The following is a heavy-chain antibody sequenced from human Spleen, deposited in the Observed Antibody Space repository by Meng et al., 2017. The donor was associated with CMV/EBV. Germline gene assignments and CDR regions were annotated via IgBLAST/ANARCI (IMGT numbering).Heavy chain of an antibody. V-gene: IGHV3-30*04. CDR1: GFTFSTYA. D-gene: IGHD2/OR15-2a*01. Sequence: QVQLVESGGGVVQPGRSLRLSCAASGFTFSTYAMHWVRQTPGKGLEWVAVISYDGSNKDYGDSVKGRFTFSRDNSKNTLYLQMNSLRADDTAVYYCAKGESFDSWGQGTLVTVSS. CDR2: ISYDGSNK. CDR3: AKGESFDS. J-gene: IGHJ4*02.